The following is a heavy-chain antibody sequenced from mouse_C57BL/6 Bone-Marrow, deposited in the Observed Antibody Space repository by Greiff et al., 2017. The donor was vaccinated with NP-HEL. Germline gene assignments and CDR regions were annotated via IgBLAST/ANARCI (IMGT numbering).Heavy chain of an antibody. Sequence: QVQLQQPGAELVKPGASVKLSCKASGYTFTSYWMQWVKQRPGQGLEWIGVIDPTDSYTNYNQKFKDKATLTGDASSSTAYMQLSSLTSEDSAVYYCAKDYYGSSVWFAYWGQGTLVTVSA. CDR2: IDPTDSYT. V-gene: IGHV1-50*01. D-gene: IGHD1-1*01. CDR1: GYTFTSYW. J-gene: IGHJ3*01. CDR3: AKDYYGSSVWFAY.